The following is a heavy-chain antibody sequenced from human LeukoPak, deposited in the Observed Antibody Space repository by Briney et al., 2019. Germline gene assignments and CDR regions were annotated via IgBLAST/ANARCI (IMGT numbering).Heavy chain of an antibody. D-gene: IGHD2/OR15-2a*01. CDR3: ARDQAFPDYYMDV. V-gene: IGHV3-21*01. Sequence: GGSLRLSCAASGFTFSTYSMNWVRQAPGKGLEWVSSFSSSSSYIYHADSVKGRFTISRDNAKNSLYLQMNSLRAEDTAVYYCARDQAFPDYYMDVWGKGTTVTVSS. J-gene: IGHJ6*03. CDR1: GFTFSTYS. CDR2: FSSSSSYI.